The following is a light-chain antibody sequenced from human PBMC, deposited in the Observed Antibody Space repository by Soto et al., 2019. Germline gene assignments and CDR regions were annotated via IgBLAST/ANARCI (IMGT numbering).Light chain of an antibody. CDR3: QQYTNYPWT. CDR2: DVS. J-gene: IGKJ1*01. CDR1: QSISSW. Sequence: DIQMTQSPPTLSASVGDRVTITCRASQSISSWLAWYQQRPGKAPNLLIYDVSSLESGVPSRFSGSGSGTDSTLTISSLQPDDFATYYCQQYTNYPWTFGQGTKVEIK. V-gene: IGKV1-5*01.